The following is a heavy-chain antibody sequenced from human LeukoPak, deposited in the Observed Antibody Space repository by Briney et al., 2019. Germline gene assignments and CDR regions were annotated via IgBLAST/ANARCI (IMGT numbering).Heavy chain of an antibody. D-gene: IGHD2-15*01. CDR2: NNPNSGGT. CDR3: ARGGSSHHNWFDP. J-gene: IGHJ5*02. CDR1: GYTFTGYY. V-gene: IGHV1-2*02. Sequence: ASVKVSCKASGYTFTGYYMHWVRQAPGQGLEWMGWNNPNSGGTNYAQKFQGRVTMTRDTSISTAYMELSRLRSDDTAVYYCARGGSSHHNWFDPWGQGTLVTVSS.